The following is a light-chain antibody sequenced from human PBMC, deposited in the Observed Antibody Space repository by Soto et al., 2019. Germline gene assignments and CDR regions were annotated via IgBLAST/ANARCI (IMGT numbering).Light chain of an antibody. CDR1: SSDVGSYNL. CDR3: GSYAGSSVV. J-gene: IGLJ2*01. V-gene: IGLV2-23*01. CDR2: EGS. Sequence: QSALTQPASVSGSPGQSITISCTGTSSDVGSYNLVSWYQQHPGKAPKLMIYEGSKRPSGVSNRFSGSKSGNTASLPIPGLQAEDEADYYCGSYAGSSVVFGGGTKLTVL.